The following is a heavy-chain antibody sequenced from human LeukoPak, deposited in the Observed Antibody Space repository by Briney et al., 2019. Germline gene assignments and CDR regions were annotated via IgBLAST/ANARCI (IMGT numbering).Heavy chain of an antibody. CDR3: ARGYSYGPFDY. J-gene: IGHJ4*02. D-gene: IGHD5-18*01. CDR1: GFTFSSYE. CDR2: ISSSGSTI. Sequence: GGSLRLSCAASGFTFSSYEMNWVRQAPGKGLEWVSYISSSGSTIYYADSVKGRFTISRDNAKNSLYLQMNSLRAGDTAVYYCARGYSYGPFDYWGQGTLVTVSS. V-gene: IGHV3-48*03.